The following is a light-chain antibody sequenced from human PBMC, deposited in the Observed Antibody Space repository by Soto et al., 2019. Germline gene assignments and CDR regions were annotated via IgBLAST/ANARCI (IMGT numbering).Light chain of an antibody. Sequence: QSALTQPASVSGSPGQSITISCTGTSSDVGGYNYVSWYQQHLGKAPKLMIYEVSNRPSGVSNRFSGSKSGNTASLTISGLQAEDEADYYCSSYTSSSTPIFVFGTGTKLTVL. CDR3: SSYTSSSTPIFV. J-gene: IGLJ1*01. CDR1: SSDVGGYNY. V-gene: IGLV2-14*01. CDR2: EVS.